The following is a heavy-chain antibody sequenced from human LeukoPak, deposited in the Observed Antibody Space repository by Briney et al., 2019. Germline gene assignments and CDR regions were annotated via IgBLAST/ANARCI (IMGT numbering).Heavy chain of an antibody. CDR2: ISGSGGST. Sequence: PGGSLRLSCAASGFTFSSYAMSWVRQAPGKGLEWVSAISGSGGSTYYADPVKGRFTISRDNSKNTLYLQMNSLRAEDTAVYYCAKDMESLLTHFDYWGQGTLVTVSS. V-gene: IGHV3-23*01. D-gene: IGHD1-1*01. CDR1: GFTFSSYA. CDR3: AKDMESLLTHFDY. J-gene: IGHJ4*02.